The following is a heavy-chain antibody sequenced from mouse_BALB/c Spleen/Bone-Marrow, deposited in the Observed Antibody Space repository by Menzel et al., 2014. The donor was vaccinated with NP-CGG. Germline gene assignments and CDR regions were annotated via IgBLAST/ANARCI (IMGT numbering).Heavy chain of an antibody. D-gene: IGHD2-14*01. CDR2: IDPANGNT. CDR1: GFNIKDTY. J-gene: IGHJ1*01. CDR3: ASYRYAWYFDV. Sequence: EVQLQQSGAELVKPGASVQLSCTASGFNIKDTYMHWVKQRPDQGLEWIGRIDPANGNTKYDPKFQGKATITADTSSNTAYLQLSSLTSEDTAVYYCASYRYAWYFDVWGAGTTVTVSS. V-gene: IGHV14-3*02.